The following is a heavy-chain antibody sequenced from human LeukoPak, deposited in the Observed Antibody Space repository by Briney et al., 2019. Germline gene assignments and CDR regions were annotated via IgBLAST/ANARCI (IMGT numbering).Heavy chain of an antibody. CDR2: IIPIFGTA. J-gene: IGHJ1*01. D-gene: IGHD1-1*01. V-gene: IGHV1-69*13. Sequence: GASVKVSCKVSGYTLTELSMHWVRQAPGQGLEWMGGIIPIFGTANYAQKFQGRVTITADESTSTAYMELSSLRSEDTAVYYCARAANSPADEYFQHWGQGTLVTVSS. CDR3: ARAANSPADEYFQH. CDR1: GYTLTELS.